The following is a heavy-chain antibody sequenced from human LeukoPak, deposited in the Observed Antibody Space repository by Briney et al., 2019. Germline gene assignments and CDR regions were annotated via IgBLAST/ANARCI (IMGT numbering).Heavy chain of an antibody. J-gene: IGHJ3*01. CDR2: INSDGSST. Sequence: GGSLRLSCAASGFTFSNYWMHWVRQAPGKGLVWVSLINSDGSSTIYADSVKGRFTISRDNAKNTLYLQMNSLRAEDTAVYYCARGLTIFGVVNDAFDFWGQGTMVTDSS. D-gene: IGHD3-3*01. CDR1: GFTFSNYW. CDR3: ARGLTIFGVVNDAFDF. V-gene: IGHV3-74*01.